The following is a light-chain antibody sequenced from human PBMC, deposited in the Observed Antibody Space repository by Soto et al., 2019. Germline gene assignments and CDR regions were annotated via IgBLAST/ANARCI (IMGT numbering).Light chain of an antibody. Sequence: QSALTQSPSASASLGASVKLTCTLSSGHSSYAIAWHQQQPEKGPRYLMKLNSDGSHRKGDGIPDRFSGSSSGAEHYLTISSLQSEDEADYYCQTWGTGIGVFGGGTKLTVL. V-gene: IGLV4-69*01. CDR3: QTWGTGIGV. CDR2: LNSDGSH. CDR1: SGHSSYA. J-gene: IGLJ2*01.